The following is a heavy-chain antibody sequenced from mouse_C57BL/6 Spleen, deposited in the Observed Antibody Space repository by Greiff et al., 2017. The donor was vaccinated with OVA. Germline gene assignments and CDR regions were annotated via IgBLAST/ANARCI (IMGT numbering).Heavy chain of an antibody. CDR1: GYTFTDYY. V-gene: IGHV1-26*01. D-gene: IGHD1-1*01. CDR3: ASLLLRTGFAY. CDR2: INPNNGGT. Sequence: VQLQQSGPELVKPGASVKISCKASGYTFTDYYMNWVKQSHGKSLEWIGDINPNNGGTSYNQKFKGKATLTVDKSSSTAYMELRSLTSEDSAVYYCASLLLRTGFAYWGQGTLVTVSA. J-gene: IGHJ3*01.